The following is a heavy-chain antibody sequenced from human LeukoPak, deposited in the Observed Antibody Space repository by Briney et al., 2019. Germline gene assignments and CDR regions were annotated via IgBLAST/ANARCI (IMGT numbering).Heavy chain of an antibody. Sequence: SETLSLTCTVSGGSISSYYWSWIRQPAGKGLEWIGRIYTSGSTNYNPSLKSRVTMSVDTSKNQFSLTLSSVTAADTAVYYCARDTGPRDFYYYYYMDVWGKGTTVTVSS. CDR2: IYTSGST. D-gene: IGHD3-3*01. J-gene: IGHJ6*03. CDR1: GGSISSYY. V-gene: IGHV4-4*07. CDR3: ARDTGPRDFYYYYYMDV.